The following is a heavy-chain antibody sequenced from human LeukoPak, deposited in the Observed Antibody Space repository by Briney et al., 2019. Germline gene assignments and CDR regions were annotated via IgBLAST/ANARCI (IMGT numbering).Heavy chain of an antibody. V-gene: IGHV4-34*01. Sequence: KPSETLSLTCAVYGGSFSGYYWSWIRQPPGKGLEWIGETNHSGSTNYNPSLKSRVTISVDTSKNQFSLKLSSVTAADTAVYYCARGHYYGSGSYYLTWFDPWGQGTLVTVSS. CDR1: GGSFSGYY. CDR3: ARGHYYGSGSYYLTWFDP. J-gene: IGHJ5*02. D-gene: IGHD3-10*01. CDR2: TNHSGST.